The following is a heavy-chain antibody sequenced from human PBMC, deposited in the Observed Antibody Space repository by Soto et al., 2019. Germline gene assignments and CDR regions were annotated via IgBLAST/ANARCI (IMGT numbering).Heavy chain of an antibody. Sequence: PSETLSLTCTVSGGSISSSSYYWGWIRQPPGKGLEWIGSIYYSGSTYYNPSLKSRVTISVDTSKSQFSLKLSSVTAADTAVYYCARGHGRNFDYWGQGTLVTVSS. CDR1: GGSISSSSYY. CDR2: IYYSGST. CDR3: ARGHGRNFDY. V-gene: IGHV4-39*07. J-gene: IGHJ4*02.